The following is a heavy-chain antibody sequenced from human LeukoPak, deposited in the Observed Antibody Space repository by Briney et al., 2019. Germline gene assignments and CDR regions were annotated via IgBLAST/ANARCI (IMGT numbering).Heavy chain of an antibody. CDR2: ICDSGRTI. Sequence: PGGSLRLSCAASGFTFSDYYMSWIRQAPGKGLEWVSYICDSGRTIYYADSVKGRFTNSRDNAKNSVYLQMNNLRAEDTTGYYCARDRLGDYDHSGYYDKWGQGTLVTVSS. V-gene: IGHV3-11*01. D-gene: IGHD3-22*01. J-gene: IGHJ4*02. CDR3: ARDRLGDYDHSGYYDK. CDR1: GFTFSDYY.